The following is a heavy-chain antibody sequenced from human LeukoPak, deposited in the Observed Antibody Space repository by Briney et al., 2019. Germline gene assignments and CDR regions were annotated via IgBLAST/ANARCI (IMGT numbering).Heavy chain of an antibody. CDR1: GGSFSGCY. V-gene: IGHV4-34*01. J-gene: IGHJ3*02. CDR2: INHSGST. CDR3: ARGQGGI. Sequence: PSETLSLTCAVYGGSFSGCYWSWIRQPPGKGLEWIGEINHSGSTNYNPSLKSRVTISVDTSKNQFSLKLSSVTAADTAVYYCARGQGGIWGQGTMVTVSS.